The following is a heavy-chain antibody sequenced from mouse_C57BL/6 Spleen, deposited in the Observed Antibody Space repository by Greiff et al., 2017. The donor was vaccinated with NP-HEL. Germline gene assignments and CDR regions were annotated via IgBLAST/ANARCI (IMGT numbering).Heavy chain of an antibody. Sequence: VQLQQSGTELVKPGASVKLSCKASGYTFTSYWMHWVKQRPGQGLEWIGNINPSNGGTNYNEKFKSKATLTVDKSSSTAYMQLSSLTSEDSAVYYCASAGFLGTTVVSPLAYWGQRTLVTVSA. V-gene: IGHV1-53*01. J-gene: IGHJ3*01. CDR1: GYTFTSYW. CDR3: ASAGFLGTTVVSPLAY. D-gene: IGHD1-1*01. CDR2: INPSNGGT.